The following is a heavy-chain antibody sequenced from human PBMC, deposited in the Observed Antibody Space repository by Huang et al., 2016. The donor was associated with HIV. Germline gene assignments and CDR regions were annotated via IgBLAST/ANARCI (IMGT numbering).Heavy chain of an antibody. CDR1: GYTFETFG. CDR2: SSANNGKT. V-gene: IGHV1-18*01. Sequence: QVQLVQSGDEVKKPGASVKVSCKASGYTFETFGISWVRHAPGQGLQWMGWSSANNGKTNDAQRYQGRVTMTTDTSTNTAHMELRSLRSDDTALYYCARGYSSGWDDSYFDYWGQGTLVTVSS. J-gene: IGHJ4*02. D-gene: IGHD6-19*01. CDR3: ARGYSSGWDDSYFDY.